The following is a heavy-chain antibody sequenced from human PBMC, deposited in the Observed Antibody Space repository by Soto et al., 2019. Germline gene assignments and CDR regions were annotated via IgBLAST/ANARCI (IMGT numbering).Heavy chain of an antibody. CDR2: IWKDGSKK. D-gene: IGHD6-13*01. J-gene: IGHJ4*02. CDR3: ARDGNIAAAFDY. Sequence: QVQLVESGGGVVQPGTSVRLSCEMSGFIFNKYGMHWLRQSPGKGLEWVAFIWKDGSKKYYVDSVEGRFTISRDISKNTVYLQMNSLGVEDTAVYYCARDGNIAAAFDYWGQGTLLPVSS. CDR1: GFIFNKYG. V-gene: IGHV3-33*01.